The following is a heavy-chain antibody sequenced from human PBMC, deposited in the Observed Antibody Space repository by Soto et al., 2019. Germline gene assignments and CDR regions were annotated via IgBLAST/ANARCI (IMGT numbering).Heavy chain of an antibody. Sequence: EVQLLESGGGLVQPGGSLRLSCAASEFTLDSYAMTWVRQVPGKGLEWVSSIGARSNSTFYTDSVKGRCSISRDNSENTLYLQMNSLRAEDTAIYYWAKLGYGDYERRFDYWGQGTMVTVSS. CDR2: IGARSNST. CDR3: AKLGYGDYERRFDY. J-gene: IGHJ4*02. CDR1: EFTLDSYA. V-gene: IGHV3-23*01. D-gene: IGHD4-17*01.